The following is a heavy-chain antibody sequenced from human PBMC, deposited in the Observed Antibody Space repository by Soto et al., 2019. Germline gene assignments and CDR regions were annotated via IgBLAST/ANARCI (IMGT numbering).Heavy chain of an antibody. CDR3: ASLSYYDSYSGFDY. D-gene: IGHD3-22*01. V-gene: IGHV5-51*01. CDR2: IYPGDSDP. Sequence: GSSMKISCKGSSYYFTRYLNGLVRQMPGKGLEWMGLIYPGDSDPKYSPSFQGQVTISADKSISTAYLRWSSLKASDTAMYYCASLSYYDSYSGFDYWGQGTLVTVSS. J-gene: IGHJ4*02. CDR1: SYYFTRYL.